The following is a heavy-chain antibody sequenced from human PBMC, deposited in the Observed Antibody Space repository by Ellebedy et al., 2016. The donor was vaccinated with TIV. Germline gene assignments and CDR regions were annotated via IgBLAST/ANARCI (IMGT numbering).Heavy chain of an antibody. Sequence: GGSLRLSXAASEFTFSIYAVHWVRQAPGKGLEWLAAISDDGVVKYYSDSVRSRFTISRDTSKDTLYLQMNRLTIEDAAVYYCARETGLRLRPTDTLPFDLWGQGTMVTVSS. CDR2: ISDDGVVK. CDR1: EFTFSIYA. CDR3: ARETGLRLRPTDTLPFDL. D-gene: IGHD6-25*01. J-gene: IGHJ4*02. V-gene: IGHV3-30*04.